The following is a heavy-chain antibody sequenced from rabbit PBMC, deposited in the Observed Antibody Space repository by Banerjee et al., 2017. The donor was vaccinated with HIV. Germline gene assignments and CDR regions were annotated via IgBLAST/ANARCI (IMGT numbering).Heavy chain of an antibody. CDR2: IGTSSGST. Sequence: QEQLEESGGGLVKPEGSLTLTCTASGFSFSSGYYMCWVRQAPGKGLEWIACIGTSSGSTNYASWAKGRFTISKTSWTTVTLQMTSLTAADTATYFCARDLAGAIGWNFNLWGPGTLVTVS. D-gene: IGHD4-1*01. CDR1: GFSFSSGYY. V-gene: IGHV1S45*01. J-gene: IGHJ4*01. CDR3: ARDLAGAIGWNFNL.